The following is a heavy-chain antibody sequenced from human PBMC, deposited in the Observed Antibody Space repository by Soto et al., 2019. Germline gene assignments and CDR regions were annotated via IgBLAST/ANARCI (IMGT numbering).Heavy chain of an antibody. D-gene: IGHD5-18*01. CDR1: GYTFTSYD. Sequence: QVQLVQSGAEVKKPGASVNVSCKASGYTFTSYDINWVRQATGQGLEWMGWMNPNSGNTGYAQKFQGRVTMSRNTSISTAYMELSSLRSDDTAVYYCSRHPPDVDTAIAKDDYWGQGTLVTVSS. J-gene: IGHJ4*02. CDR3: SRHPPDVDTAIAKDDY. CDR2: MNPNSGNT. V-gene: IGHV1-8*01.